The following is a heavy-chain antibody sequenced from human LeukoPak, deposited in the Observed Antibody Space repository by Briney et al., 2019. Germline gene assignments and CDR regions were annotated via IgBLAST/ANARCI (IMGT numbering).Heavy chain of an antibody. CDR1: GFSLSSHA. V-gene: IGHV3-23*01. CDR2: TSSSDAGT. J-gene: IGHJ4*02. D-gene: IGHD1-26*01. CDR3: ARHYGSGSYYPSY. Sequence: PGGSLRLSCAASGFSLSSHAMSWVRRAPGKGLEWVSATSSSDAGTYYADSVKGRFTISRDNSKNTLYLQMNSLRAEDTAVYYCARHYGSGSYYPSYWGQGTLVTVSS.